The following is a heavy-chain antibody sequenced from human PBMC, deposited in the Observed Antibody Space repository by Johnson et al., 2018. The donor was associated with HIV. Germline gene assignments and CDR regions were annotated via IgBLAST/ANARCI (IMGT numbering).Heavy chain of an antibody. CDR2: INWNGGST. J-gene: IGHJ3*02. Sequence: EVQLVESGGGVVRPGGSLRLSCAASGFTFDDYGMSWVRQAPGKGLEWVSGINWNGGSTGYADSVKGRFTISRDNAKNSLYLQMNSLRAEDTAVYYCASPIPTGTTSIDAFDIWGQGTMVTVSS. V-gene: IGHV3-20*04. CDR1: GFTFDDYG. CDR3: ASPIPTGTTSIDAFDI. D-gene: IGHD1-7*01.